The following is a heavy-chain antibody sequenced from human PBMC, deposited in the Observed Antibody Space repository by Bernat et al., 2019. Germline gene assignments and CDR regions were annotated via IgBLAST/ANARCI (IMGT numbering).Heavy chain of an antibody. V-gene: IGHV3-30*18. Sequence: VQLVESGGGVVQPGRSLRLSCAASGFTFSSYGMHWVRQAPGKGLEWVAVISYDGSNKYYADSVKGRFTISRDNSKNTLYLQMNSLRAEDTAVYYCAKATDTAIETYYFDYWGQGTLVTVSS. CDR1: GFTFSSYG. CDR2: ISYDGSNK. CDR3: AKATDTAIETYYFDY. D-gene: IGHD5-18*01. J-gene: IGHJ4*02.